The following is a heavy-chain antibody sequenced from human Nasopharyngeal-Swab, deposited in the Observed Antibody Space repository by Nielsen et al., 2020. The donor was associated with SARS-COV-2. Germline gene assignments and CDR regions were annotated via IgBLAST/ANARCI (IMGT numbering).Heavy chain of an antibody. CDR3: ARVITMVRGVIIRHYGMDV. J-gene: IGHJ6*02. CDR2: IYTSGST. D-gene: IGHD3-10*01. Sequence: SETLSLTCTVSGGSISSYYWSWIRQPAGKGLGWIGRIYTSGSTNYNPSLKSRVTMSVDTSKNQFSLKLSSVTAADTAVYYCARVITMVRGVIIRHYGMDVWGQGTTVTVSS. V-gene: IGHV4-4*07. CDR1: GGSISSYY.